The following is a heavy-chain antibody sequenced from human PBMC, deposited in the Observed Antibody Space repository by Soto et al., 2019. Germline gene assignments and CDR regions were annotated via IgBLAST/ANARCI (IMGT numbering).Heavy chain of an antibody. J-gene: IGHJ6*03. D-gene: IGHD5-12*01. CDR2: ISSSGSTI. Sequence: GGSLRLSCAASGFTFSDYYMSWIRQAPGKGLEWVSYISSSGSTIYYADSVKGRFTISRDNAKNSLYLQMNSLRAEDTAVYYCARDLGLHRYYYYMDVWGKGTTVTVSS. CDR3: ARDLGLHRYYYYMDV. CDR1: GFTFSDYY. V-gene: IGHV3-11*01.